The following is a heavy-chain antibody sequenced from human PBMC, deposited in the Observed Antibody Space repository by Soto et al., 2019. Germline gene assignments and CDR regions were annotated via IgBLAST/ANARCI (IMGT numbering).Heavy chain of an antibody. Sequence: SETLSLTCTVSGGSISSFYWSWIRQPPGKGLEWIGYIFYYGNTNYNPSLKSRVTISIDTSKNQFSLKLSSVTAADTAVYYCARDPRIYSDPYYFDYWGQGTLVTVSS. CDR1: GGSISSFY. V-gene: IGHV4-59*01. J-gene: IGHJ4*02. D-gene: IGHD4-17*01. CDR3: ARDPRIYSDPYYFDY. CDR2: IFYYGNT.